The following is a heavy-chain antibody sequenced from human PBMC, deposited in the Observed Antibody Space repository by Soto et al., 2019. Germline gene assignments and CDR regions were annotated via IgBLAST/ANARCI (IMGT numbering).Heavy chain of an antibody. V-gene: IGHV5-51*01. CDR3: ARLFPYSSLLYYMDV. CDR1: GYSFTSYW. J-gene: IGHJ6*03. CDR2: IYPGDSDT. D-gene: IGHD5-18*01. Sequence: GESLKISCKGSGYSFTSYWIGWVRQMPWKGLEWMGIIYPGDSDTRYSPSFQGQVTISADKSISTAYLQWSSLKASDTAMYYCARLFPYSSLLYYMDVWGKGTTVTVS.